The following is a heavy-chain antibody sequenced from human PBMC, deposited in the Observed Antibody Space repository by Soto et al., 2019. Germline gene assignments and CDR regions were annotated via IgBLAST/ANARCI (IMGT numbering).Heavy chain of an antibody. D-gene: IGHD4-4*01. J-gene: IGHJ4*02. CDR3: VSSSNGACNE. V-gene: IGHV4-39*01. CDR2: MTYGGCTA. Sequence: HLQLQEPGPGLVKPSETLSLTCTVSCGPISISHYYWGWVRQSPGKGLEWIGSMTYGGCTAYYNSSLQSRVTISVDTSKNQFSLRLRSVNAEDSALYYCVSSSNGACNEWGKGAVVTVS. CDR1: CGPISISHYY.